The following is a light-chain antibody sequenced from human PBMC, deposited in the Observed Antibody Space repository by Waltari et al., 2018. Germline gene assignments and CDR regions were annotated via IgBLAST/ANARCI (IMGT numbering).Light chain of an antibody. CDR3: QQYYEWQT. V-gene: IGKV3D-15*01. Sequence: EIVMTQSPAVLSVSPGQRATLSCRASETVTSHLAWYQQKPGQAPRLLIYDVSTRAAGIPARFSGSGSETEFPLTVTSLQSEDCAVYYCQQYYEWQTFGPGTKVEIK. J-gene: IGKJ1*01. CDR1: ETVTSH. CDR2: DVS.